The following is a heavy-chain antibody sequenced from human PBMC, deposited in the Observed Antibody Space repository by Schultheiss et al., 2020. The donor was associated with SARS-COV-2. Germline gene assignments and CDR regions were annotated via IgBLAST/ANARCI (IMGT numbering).Heavy chain of an antibody. D-gene: IGHD6-13*01. Sequence: GGSLRLSCAASGFIFSDYYMNWIRQAPGKGLEWVGRIKSKTDGGTTDYAAPVKGRFTISRDNSQNTLYLQMNSLRADDTAVYYCAMDRGTFSSRWSGGGKWFDPWGQGTLVTVSS. CDR1: GFIFSDYY. CDR2: IKSKTDGGTT. J-gene: IGHJ5*02. CDR3: AMDRGTFSSRWSGGGKWFDP. V-gene: IGHV3-15*01.